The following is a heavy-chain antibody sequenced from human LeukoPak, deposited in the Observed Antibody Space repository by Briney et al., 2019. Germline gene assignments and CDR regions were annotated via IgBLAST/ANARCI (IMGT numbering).Heavy chain of an antibody. D-gene: IGHD5-12*01. J-gene: IGHJ4*02. CDR2: ISSSGSTI. CDR3: AKGSGYDPLDY. V-gene: IGHV3-48*03. CDR1: GFTFSSYE. Sequence: GGSLRLSCAASGFTFSSYEINWVRQAPGKGLGWVSYISSSGSTIYYADSVKGRFTISRDNAKNSLYQQMNSLRAEDTAVYYCAKGSGYDPLDYWGQGTLVTVSS.